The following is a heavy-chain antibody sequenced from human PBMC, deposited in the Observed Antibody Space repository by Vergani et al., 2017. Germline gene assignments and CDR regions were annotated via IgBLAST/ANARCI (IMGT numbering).Heavy chain of an antibody. CDR3: ARDHRDYNNYPGTFDI. J-gene: IGHJ3*02. V-gene: IGHV3-48*01. CDR1: GFTFSSYG. CDR2: ISNSGNTI. D-gene: IGHD5-24*01. Sequence: VQLVESGGGEVQPGRSLRLSCAASGFTFSSYGMHWVRQAPGKGLEWVSYISNSGNTIEYADSVKGRFSISRDNAKSSLFLQMDSLRAEDTAVYYCARDHRDYNNYPGTFDIWGQGSMVTVSS.